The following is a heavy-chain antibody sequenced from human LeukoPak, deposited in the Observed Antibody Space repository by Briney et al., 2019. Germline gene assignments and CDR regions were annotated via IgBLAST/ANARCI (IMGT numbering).Heavy chain of an antibody. CDR1: GFTFSSYA. J-gene: IGHJ4*02. CDR2: ISGSGGST. Sequence: GGSLRLSCAASGFTFSSYAMSWVRQAPGKGLEWVSAISGSGGSTYYADSVKGRFTISRDNSKNTLYLQMNSLRAEDTAVYYGARRGYYYDRSGYHDPFDYWGQGTLVTGSS. V-gene: IGHV3-23*01. D-gene: IGHD3-22*01. CDR3: ARRGYYYDRSGYHDPFDY.